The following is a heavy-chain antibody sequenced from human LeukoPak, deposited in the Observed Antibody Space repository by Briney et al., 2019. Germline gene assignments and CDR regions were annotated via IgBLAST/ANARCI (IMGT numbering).Heavy chain of an antibody. CDR2: INPNSGGT. D-gene: IGHD1-7*01. CDR1: GYTFTGYY. J-gene: IGHJ4*02. CDR3: ARVDAYNWNYSFDY. V-gene: IGHV1-2*02. Sequence: ASVKVSCKASGYTFTGYYMHWVRQAPGQGLEWMGWINPNSGGTNYAQKFQGRVTMTRDTSISTAYMELSRLRSDDTAVYYCARVDAYNWNYSFDYWGQGTLVTVSS.